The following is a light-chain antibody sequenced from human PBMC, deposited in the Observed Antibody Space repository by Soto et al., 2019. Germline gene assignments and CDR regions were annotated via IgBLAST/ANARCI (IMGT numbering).Light chain of an antibody. CDR3: QQSYSGFT. CDR1: QSISSY. Sequence: DIQMTQSPSSLSASVGDRVTITCRASQSISSYLNWYQQKPGKAPKFLIYAASSLQSGAPSRFSGSGSGTDFTLTISSLQPEDFATYYCQQSYSGFTLGPGTKVDIK. J-gene: IGKJ3*01. CDR2: AAS. V-gene: IGKV1-39*01.